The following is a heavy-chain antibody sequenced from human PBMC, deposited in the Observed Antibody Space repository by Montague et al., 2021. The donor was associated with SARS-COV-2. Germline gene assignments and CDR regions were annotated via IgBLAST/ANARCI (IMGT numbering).Heavy chain of an antibody. D-gene: IGHD3-22*01. CDR2: IYYSGST. Sequence: SETLSLTCTVSGGSISSGGYYWSWIRQHPGKGLEWIGYIYYSGSTYYNPSLKSRVTISVDTSKNQFSLKMSSVTAADTAVYHCARSPEPMIILIITSLNWYFDLWGRGTLVTVSS. CDR1: GGSISSGGYY. CDR3: ARSPEPMIILIITSLNWYFDL. V-gene: IGHV4-31*03. J-gene: IGHJ2*01.